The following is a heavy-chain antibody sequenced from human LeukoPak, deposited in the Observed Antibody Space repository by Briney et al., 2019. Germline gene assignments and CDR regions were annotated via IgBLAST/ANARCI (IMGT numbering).Heavy chain of an antibody. J-gene: IGHJ4*02. Sequence: GRSLRLSCAASGFTFSSYAIHWVRQAPGKGPEWVAVISYDGSNKYYADSVKGRFTISRDNSKNTLYLQMNSLRAEDTAVYYCAKLYSSSWDTIDYWGQGTLVTVSS. CDR1: GFTFSSYA. CDR3: AKLYSSSWDTIDY. CDR2: ISYDGSNK. V-gene: IGHV3-30*04. D-gene: IGHD6-13*01.